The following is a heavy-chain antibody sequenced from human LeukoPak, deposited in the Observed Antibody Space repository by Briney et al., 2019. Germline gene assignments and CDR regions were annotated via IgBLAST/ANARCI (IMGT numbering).Heavy chain of an antibody. CDR2: TYYSGST. D-gene: IGHD3-16*01. Sequence: SETLSLTCTVSAVSISSYYWSWIRQRQGKGLEWMGYTYYSGSTNYNPSLKSRVTISVDTSKNQFSLKLSSVTAADTAVYYCARGGYFDYWGQGTLVTVSS. CDR3: ARGGYFDY. V-gene: IGHV4-59*01. CDR1: AVSISSYY. J-gene: IGHJ4*02.